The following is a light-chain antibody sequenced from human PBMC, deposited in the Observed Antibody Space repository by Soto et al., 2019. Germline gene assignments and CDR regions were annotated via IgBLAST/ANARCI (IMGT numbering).Light chain of an antibody. CDR2: DAS. CDR1: QSISSW. Sequence: DIQMTQSPSTLSASVGDRVTITCRASQSISSWLAWYQQKPGKAPKLLIYDASSLESGVPSRFSGSGSGTEFTLTISCLQPDDFATYYCQQYNSYPWTFGQGPKVEIK. J-gene: IGKJ1*01. V-gene: IGKV1-5*01. CDR3: QQYNSYPWT.